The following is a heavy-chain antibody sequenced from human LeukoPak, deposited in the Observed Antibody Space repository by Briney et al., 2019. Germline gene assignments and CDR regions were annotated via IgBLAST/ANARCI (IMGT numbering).Heavy chain of an antibody. V-gene: IGHV3-30*03. CDR2: ISYDGSHK. CDR1: GFIFSDYG. D-gene: IGHD6-13*01. Sequence: PGRSLRLSCAGSGFIFSDYGIHWIRQAPGKGLEWVAVISYDGSHKYYADSVKGRFTISRDNSKNTLYLQMNSLRAEDTAVYYCARGSRGNIAAAGHFDYWGQGTLVTVSS. J-gene: IGHJ4*02. CDR3: ARGSRGNIAAAGHFDY.